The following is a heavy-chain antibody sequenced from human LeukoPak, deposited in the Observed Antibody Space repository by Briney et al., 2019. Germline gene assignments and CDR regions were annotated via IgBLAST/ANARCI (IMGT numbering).Heavy chain of an antibody. V-gene: IGHV1-18*04. D-gene: IGHD4-23*01. J-gene: IGHJ3*02. CDR2: ISAYNGNT. Sequence: WASAKVSCKASGYTFTGYYIHWVRQAPGQGLEWMGWISAYNGNTNYAQKLQGRVTMTTDTSTSTAYMELRSLRSDDTAVYYCARVRWRHAFDIWGQGTMVTVPS. CDR3: ARVRWRHAFDI. CDR1: GYTFTGYY.